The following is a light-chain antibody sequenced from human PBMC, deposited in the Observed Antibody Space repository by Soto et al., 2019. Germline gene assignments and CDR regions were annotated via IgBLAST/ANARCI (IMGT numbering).Light chain of an antibody. Sequence: DIRMTQSPSSLSASVGDRVTITCRASQHISVSLNWYQQKPGEAPKLLMYAASTLPSGVPSRFSGSGSGTDFTLTISSLQPVEFASYYCQQTFTTPHTFGQGTKLEIK. CDR3: QQTFTTPHT. CDR2: AAS. CDR1: QHISVS. J-gene: IGKJ2*01. V-gene: IGKV1-39*01.